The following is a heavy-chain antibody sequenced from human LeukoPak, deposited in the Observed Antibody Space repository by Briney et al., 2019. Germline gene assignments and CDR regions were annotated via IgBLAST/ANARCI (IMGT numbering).Heavy chain of an antibody. J-gene: IGHJ3*02. V-gene: IGHV4-34*01. Sequence: SETLSLTCAVYGGSFSGYYWSWIRQPPGKGLEWIGEINHSGSTNYNPSLKSRVTISVDTSKNQFSLKLSSVTAADTAVYYCARGLMCYYDSSGYSWARSDAFDIWGQGTMVTVSS. CDR2: INHSGST. D-gene: IGHD3-22*01. CDR1: GGSFSGYY. CDR3: ARGLMCYYDSSGYSWARSDAFDI.